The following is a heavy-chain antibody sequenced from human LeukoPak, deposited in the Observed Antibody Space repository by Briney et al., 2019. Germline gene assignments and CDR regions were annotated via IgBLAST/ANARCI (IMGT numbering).Heavy chain of an antibody. D-gene: IGHD1-26*01. CDR1: GFTVSSNY. J-gene: IGHJ4*02. CDR3: ASLPKVEYSGSYYGIDY. Sequence: GGSLRLSCAASGFTVSSNYMSWVRQAPGKGLEWVSVIYSGGSTYYADSVKGRFTISRDNSKNTLYLQMDSLRAEDTAVYYCASLPKVEYSGSYYGIDYWGQGTLVTVSS. V-gene: IGHV3-66*02. CDR2: IYSGGST.